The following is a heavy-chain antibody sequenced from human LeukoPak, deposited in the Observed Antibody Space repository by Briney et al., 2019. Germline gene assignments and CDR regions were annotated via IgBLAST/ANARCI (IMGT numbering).Heavy chain of an antibody. D-gene: IGHD3-3*01. CDR2: IIPILGIA. J-gene: IGHJ5*02. CDR3: ARDNGFWSGYYKYNWFDP. V-gene: IGHV1-69*04. CDR1: GGTFSSYA. Sequence: SVKVSCKASGGTFSSYAISWVRQAPGQGLEWMGRIIPILGIANYAQKFQGRVTITADKSTSTVYMELSSLRSEDTAVYYCARDNGFWSGYYKYNWFDPWSQGTLVTVSS.